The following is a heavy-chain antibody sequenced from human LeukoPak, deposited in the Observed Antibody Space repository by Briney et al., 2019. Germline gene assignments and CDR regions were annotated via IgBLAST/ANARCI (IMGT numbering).Heavy chain of an antibody. J-gene: IGHJ4*02. CDR2: INHSGSP. D-gene: IGHD1-26*01. CDR1: GFSFSSHN. Sequence: GSLRLSCAASGFSFSSHNMNWIRQPPGKGLEWIGEINHSGSPNYNPSLKSRVTISVDTSKNQFSLRLSSVTAADTAVYYCARGSLVGATDYWGQGTLVTVSS. V-gene: IGHV4-34*01. CDR3: ARGSLVGATDY.